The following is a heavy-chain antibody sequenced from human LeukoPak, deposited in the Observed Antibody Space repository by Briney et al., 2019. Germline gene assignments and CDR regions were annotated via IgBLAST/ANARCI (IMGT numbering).Heavy chain of an antibody. V-gene: IGHV3-53*05. CDR1: GFTVSSNY. Sequence: GGSLRLSCAASGFTVSSNYMSWVRQAPGKGLEWVSVIYSGGSTYYADSVKGRFTISRDNSKNTLYLQMNSQRAEDTAVYYCAKKSAPFYGDGRPLDYWGQGTLVTVSS. CDR3: AKKSAPFYGDGRPLDY. CDR2: IYSGGST. J-gene: IGHJ4*02. D-gene: IGHD4-17*01.